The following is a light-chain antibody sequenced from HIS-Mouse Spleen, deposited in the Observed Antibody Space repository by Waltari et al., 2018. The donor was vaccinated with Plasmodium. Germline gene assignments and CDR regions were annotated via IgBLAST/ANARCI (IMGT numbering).Light chain of an antibody. Sequence: QSALTQPRSVSGSPGQSVTIPCTGTSRDVGGYNYVPWYQQHPGKAPKRMIYDVSKRPSGVPDRFSGSKSGNTASLTISGLQAEDEADYYCCSYAGSYTLVFGGGTKLTVL. CDR3: CSYAGSYTLV. CDR1: SRDVGGYNY. J-gene: IGLJ2*01. CDR2: DVS. V-gene: IGLV2-11*01.